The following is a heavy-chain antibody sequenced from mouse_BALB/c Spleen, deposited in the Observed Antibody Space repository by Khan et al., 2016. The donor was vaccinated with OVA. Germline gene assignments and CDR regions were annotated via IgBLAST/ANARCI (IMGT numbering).Heavy chain of an antibody. CDR2: IRSAGKT. J-gene: IGHJ3*01. CDR3: ARNSYMYAFTY. CDR1: GFSLTTYG. V-gene: IGHV2-2*01. Sequence: QVQLKQSGPGLVRPSQTLSITCTVSGFSLTTYGVHWVRQPPGKGLEWLGVIRSAGKTDYNAAFISRLSITKDNSKSQVFFKMNSLQADDTAMYYCARNSYMYAFTYWGQGTLVTVSA. D-gene: IGHD2-14*01.